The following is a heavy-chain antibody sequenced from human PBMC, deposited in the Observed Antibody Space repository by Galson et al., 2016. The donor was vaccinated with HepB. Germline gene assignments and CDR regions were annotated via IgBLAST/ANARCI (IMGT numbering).Heavy chain of an antibody. CDR3: ARVRIAVAQNSNFFYS. CDR1: GVSLSSYY. Sequence: SETLSLTCTVSGVSLSSYYWSWIRQPPGKGLEWVGYIYYSGGSTNYNPSLKSRVTISVDTLKNQFSLKLSSVTAVDTAVYFCARVRIAVAQNSNFFYSLGQGTLVTVSS. D-gene: IGHD6-19*01. CDR2: IYYSGGST. V-gene: IGHV4-59*01. J-gene: IGHJ4*02.